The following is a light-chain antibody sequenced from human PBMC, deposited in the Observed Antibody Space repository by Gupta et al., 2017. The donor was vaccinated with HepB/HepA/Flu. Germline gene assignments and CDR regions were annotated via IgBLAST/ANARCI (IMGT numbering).Light chain of an antibody. CDR3: CSYTSSNTLA. V-gene: IGLV2-14*03. CDR2: DVS. CDR1: SSDVGRYNY. Sequence: QSALPQPASVSGSTGQSITISCTGTSSDVGRYNYVSWYQQHPGKAPKLMIYDVSSRPSGVSNRFSGSKSGNTASLTISGLQAEDEADYYCCSYTSSNTLAFGGGTKLTVL. J-gene: IGLJ2*01.